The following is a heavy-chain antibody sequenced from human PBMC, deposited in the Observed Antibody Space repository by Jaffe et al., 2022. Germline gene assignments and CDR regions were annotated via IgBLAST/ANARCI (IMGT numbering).Heavy chain of an antibody. CDR2: IYYSGST. CDR1: GGSISSSSYY. D-gene: IGHD2-15*01. V-gene: IGHV4-39*01. Sequence: QLQLQESGPGLVKPSETLSLTCTVSGGSISSSSYYWGWIRQPPGKGLEWIGSIYYSGSTYYNPSLKSRVTISVDTSKNQFSLKLSSVTAADTAVYYCARHYATTIVVVVAAILNWFDPWGQGTLVTVSS. J-gene: IGHJ5*02. CDR3: ARHYATTIVVVVAAILNWFDP.